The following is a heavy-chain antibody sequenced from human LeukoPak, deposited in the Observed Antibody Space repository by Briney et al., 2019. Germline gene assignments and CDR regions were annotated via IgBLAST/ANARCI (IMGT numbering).Heavy chain of an antibody. V-gene: IGHV3-48*01. D-gene: IGHD7-27*01. CDR2: ISSSSSTI. Sequence: GGSLRLSCAASGFTFSSYSMNWVRQAPGKGLEWVSYISSSSSTIYYADSVKGRFTISRDNAKNSLYLQMNSLRAEDTAVYYCARGWTNWEWGRAYYYYYMDVWGKGTTVTVSS. CDR1: GFTFSSYS. CDR3: ARGWTNWEWGRAYYYYYMDV. J-gene: IGHJ6*03.